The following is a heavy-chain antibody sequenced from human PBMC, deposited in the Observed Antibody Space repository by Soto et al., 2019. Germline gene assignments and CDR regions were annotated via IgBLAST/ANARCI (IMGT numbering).Heavy chain of an antibody. J-gene: IGHJ5*02. CDR2: IIPMSGRP. CDR1: GGTFNSYS. CDR3: TRRGRQSANWFDP. Sequence: QVQLVQSGAEVKTPGSSVKVSCKASGGTFNSYSIDWVRQSPGQGFEWMGGIIPMSGRPNYAQRFQGRVTISADKYTNTAYMEVNSLTDEETAVYYYTRRGRQSANWFDPWGQGTLVTVSS. V-gene: IGHV1-69*06.